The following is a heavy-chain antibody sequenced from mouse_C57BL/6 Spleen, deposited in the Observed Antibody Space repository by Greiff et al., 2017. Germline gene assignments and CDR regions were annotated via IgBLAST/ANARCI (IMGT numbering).Heavy chain of an antibody. CDR1: GYTFTEYT. CDR2: FYPGSGSI. Sequence: VQLQQSGAELVKPGASVKLSCKASGYTFTEYTIHWVKQRSGQGLEWIGWFYPGSGSIKYNEKFKDKATLTADKSSSTVYMERSRLTSEESPVYICAKHEEGNVTFDYWGASATLSESS. J-gene: IGHJ2*01. V-gene: IGHV1-62-2*01. D-gene: IGHD2-13*01. CDR3: AKHEEGNVTFDY.